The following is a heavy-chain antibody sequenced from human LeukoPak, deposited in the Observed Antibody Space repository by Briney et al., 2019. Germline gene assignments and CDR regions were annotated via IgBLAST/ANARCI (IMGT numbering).Heavy chain of an antibody. D-gene: IGHD3-10*01. CDR3: ARGRGKLVLWFGELTHGAFDI. V-gene: IGHV1-69*05. CDR2: IIPIFGTA. Sequence: GASVKVSCKASGGTFSSYAISWVRQAPGQGLEWMGGIIPIFGTANYAQKFQGRVTITTDESTSTAYMELSSLRSEDTAVYYCARGRGKLVLWFGELTHGAFDIWGQGTMVTVSS. J-gene: IGHJ3*02. CDR1: GGTFSSYA.